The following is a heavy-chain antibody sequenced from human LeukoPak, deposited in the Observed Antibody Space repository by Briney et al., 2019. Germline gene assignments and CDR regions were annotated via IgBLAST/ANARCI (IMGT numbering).Heavy chain of an antibody. J-gene: IGHJ4*02. CDR1: GFTFSSYA. Sequence: GGSLRLSCAASGFTFSSYAMSWVRQAPGKGLEWVSSISSSSTYRYYAASVRGRFTISRDNAKNSLYLQMNSLRAEDTALYYCARGRYSGSYLLDYWGQGTLVTVSS. V-gene: IGHV3-21*01. D-gene: IGHD1-26*01. CDR2: ISSSSTYR. CDR3: ARGRYSGSYLLDY.